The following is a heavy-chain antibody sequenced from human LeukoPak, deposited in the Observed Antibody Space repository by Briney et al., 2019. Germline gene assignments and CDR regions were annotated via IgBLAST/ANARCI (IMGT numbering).Heavy chain of an antibody. V-gene: IGHV3-7*01. CDR2: IKQDGSVK. CDR1: GFTFSAYW. CDR3: ARALSGSTNYAPMDV. D-gene: IGHD3-10*01. Sequence: SGKFLRLSCAASGFTFSAYWMSWVRQAPGKGLEWVANIKQDGSVKYYVDSVKGRFSISRDNAENSLYLQMENLRTEDTAVYYCARALSGSTNYAPMDVWGQGTPVTVSS. J-gene: IGHJ6*02.